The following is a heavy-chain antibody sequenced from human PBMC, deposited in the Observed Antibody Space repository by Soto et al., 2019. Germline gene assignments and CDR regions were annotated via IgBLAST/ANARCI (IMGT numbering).Heavy chain of an antibody. J-gene: IGHJ4*02. Sequence: GGSLRLSCAASGFRFSDHYMTWIRQAPGKGLEWVSKISGGGTTMYYADSVKGRFTVSRDNAKNSLFLQMNTLRTEDTAVYYCARDFATHCSGSTCYPYAYWGQGALVTVSS. D-gene: IGHD2-15*01. V-gene: IGHV3-11*01. CDR1: GFRFSDHY. CDR3: ARDFATHCSGSTCYPYAY. CDR2: ISGGGTTM.